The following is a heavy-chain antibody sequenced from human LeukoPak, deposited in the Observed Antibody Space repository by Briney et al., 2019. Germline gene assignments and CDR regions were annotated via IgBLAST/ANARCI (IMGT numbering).Heavy chain of an antibody. D-gene: IGHD5-18*01. Sequence: GASVKVSCKASGGTFSSYAISWVRQAPGQGLEWMGGIIPIFGTANYAQKFQGRVTITTDESTSTAYMELSSLGSEDTAVYYCARNTLRGYSYGYFWFDPWGQGTLVTVSS. J-gene: IGHJ5*02. CDR3: ARNTLRGYSYGYFWFDP. CDR2: IIPIFGTA. CDR1: GGTFSSYA. V-gene: IGHV1-69*05.